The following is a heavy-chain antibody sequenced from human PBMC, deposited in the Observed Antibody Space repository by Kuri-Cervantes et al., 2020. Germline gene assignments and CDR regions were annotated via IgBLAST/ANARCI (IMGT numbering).Heavy chain of an antibody. D-gene: IGHD4-17*01. J-gene: IGHJ5*02. V-gene: IGHV1-18*01. CDR3: ARGTDLTTVTASEWFDP. Sequence: SVKVSCKASGYTFTSYGISWVRQAPGQGLEWMGWISAYNGNTNYAQKLQGRVTMTTDTSTSTAYMELRSLRSDDTAVYYCARGTDLTTVTASEWFDPWGQGTLVTVSS. CDR2: ISAYNGNT. CDR1: GYTFTSYG.